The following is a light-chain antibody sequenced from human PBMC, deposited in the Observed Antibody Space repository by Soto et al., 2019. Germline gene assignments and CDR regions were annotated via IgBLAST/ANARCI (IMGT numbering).Light chain of an antibody. V-gene: IGKV3-11*01. Sequence: EIVMTQSPATLSVSPGERATLSCRASQSVSSDLAWYQQKPGQAPRLLIYDASNRATGIPARFSGSGSGTDFTLTISSLEPEDFAVYYCQQRSNWPITFGPGTKVD. CDR1: QSVSSD. CDR2: DAS. CDR3: QQRSNWPIT. J-gene: IGKJ3*01.